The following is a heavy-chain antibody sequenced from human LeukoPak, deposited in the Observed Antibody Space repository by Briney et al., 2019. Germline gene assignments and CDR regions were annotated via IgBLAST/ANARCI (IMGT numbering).Heavy chain of an antibody. CDR2: IYYSGST. J-gene: IGHJ4*02. CDR3: ARVVGWPYYSDY. V-gene: IGHV4-59*01. CDR1: GGSISSYY. D-gene: IGHD2-15*01. Sequence: SETLSLTCTVSGGSISSYYWSWIRQPPGKGLEWIGYIYYSGSTNYNPSLKSRVTISVDTSKNQFSLKLSSVTAADTAVYYCARVVGWPYYSDYWGQGTLVTVSS.